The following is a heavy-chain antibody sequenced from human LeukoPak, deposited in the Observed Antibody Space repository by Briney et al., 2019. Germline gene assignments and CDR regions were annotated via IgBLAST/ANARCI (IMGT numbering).Heavy chain of an antibody. CDR3: ARGRSSWYFGALRFDY. CDR1: GGSFSGYY. J-gene: IGHJ4*02. V-gene: IGHV4-34*01. D-gene: IGHD6-13*01. CDR2: INHSGST. Sequence: SETLSLTCAVYGGSFSGYYWSWIRQPPGKGLEWIGEINHSGSTNYNPSLKSRVTISVDTSKNQFSLELSSVTAADTAVYYCARGRSSWYFGALRFDYWGQGTLVTVSS.